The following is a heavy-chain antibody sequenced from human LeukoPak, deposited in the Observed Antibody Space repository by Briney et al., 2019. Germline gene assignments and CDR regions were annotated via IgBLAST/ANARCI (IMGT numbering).Heavy chain of an antibody. CDR3: AREERIVGAAFDY. D-gene: IGHD1-26*01. Sequence: GGSLRLSCAASGFTFSDYYMSWIRQAPGKWLEWVSYISSSGSTIYYADSVKGRFTISRDNAKNSLYLQMNSLRAEDTAVYYCAREERIVGAAFDYWGQGTLVTVSS. J-gene: IGHJ4*02. CDR1: GFTFSDYY. V-gene: IGHV3-11*01. CDR2: ISSSGSTI.